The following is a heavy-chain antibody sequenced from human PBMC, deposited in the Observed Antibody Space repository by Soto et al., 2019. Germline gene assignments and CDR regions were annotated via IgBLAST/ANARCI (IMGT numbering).Heavy chain of an antibody. V-gene: IGHV3-23*01. D-gene: IGHD2-15*01. CDR1: GFTFSSYA. CDR2: ISGSGGST. J-gene: IGHJ4*02. Sequence: GGSLRLSCAASGFTFSSYAMSWVRQAPGKGLEWVSAISGSGGSTYYADSVKGRFTISRDNSKNTLYLQMNSLRAEDTAVYYCAKAPYCSGGSCYLFDDWGQGSLVTVSS. CDR3: AKAPYCSGGSCYLFDD.